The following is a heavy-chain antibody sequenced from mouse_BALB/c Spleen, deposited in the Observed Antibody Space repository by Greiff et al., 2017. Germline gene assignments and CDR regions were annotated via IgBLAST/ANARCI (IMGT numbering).Heavy chain of an antibody. CDR3: IYGSSWYFDV. D-gene: IGHD1-1*01. V-gene: IGHV14-4*02. CDR2: IDPENGDT. J-gene: IGHJ1*01. Sequence: VHVKQSGAELVRSGASVKLSCTASGFNIKDYYMHWVKQRPEQGLEWIGWIDPENGDTEYAPKFQGKATMTADTSSNTAYLQLSSLTSEDTAVYYCIYGSSWYFDVWGAGTTVTVSS. CDR1: GFNIKDYY.